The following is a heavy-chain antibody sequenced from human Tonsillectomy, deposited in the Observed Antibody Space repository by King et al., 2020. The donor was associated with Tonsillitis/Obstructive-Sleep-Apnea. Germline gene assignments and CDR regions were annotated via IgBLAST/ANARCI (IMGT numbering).Heavy chain of an antibody. CDR3: AARLGIVGATGY. D-gene: IGHD1-26*01. V-gene: IGHV5-10-1*03. CDR2: IDPSDSYT. J-gene: IGHJ4*02. Sequence: VQLVESGAEVKKPGESLRISCKGSGYSFTSYWISWVRQMPGKGLEWMGRIDPSDSYTNYSPSFQGHVTISADKSISTAYLQWSSLKASEPAMYYCAARLGIVGATGYWGQGTLVTVSS. CDR1: GYSFTSYW.